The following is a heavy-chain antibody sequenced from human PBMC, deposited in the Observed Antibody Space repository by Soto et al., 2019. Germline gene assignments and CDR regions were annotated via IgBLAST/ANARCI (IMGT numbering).Heavy chain of an antibody. V-gene: IGHV1-69*13. CDR2: FIPVYRTL. D-gene: IGHD3-3*01. CDR3: ATGVIWIRYFTVAS. Sequence: SSVKVSCKASGGSFGKSAINWVRQTPGQGLEWLGGFIPVYRTLNYAQKFQGRVTITADESTGTAYMTLSSLASDDTAVYYCATGVIWIRYFTVASRGQGTRVTVSA. CDR1: GGSFGKSA. J-gene: IGHJ1*01.